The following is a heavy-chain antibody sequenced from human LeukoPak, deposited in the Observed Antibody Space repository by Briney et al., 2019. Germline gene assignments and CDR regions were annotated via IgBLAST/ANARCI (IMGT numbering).Heavy chain of an antibody. CDR1: GGTFSSYA. V-gene: IGHV1-69*13. CDR2: IIPIFGTA. Sequence: SVKVSCKASGGTFSSYAISWVRQAPGQGLEWMRGIIPIFGTADYAQKFQGRVTITADESTSTAYMELSSLRSEDTAVYYCARGGVDTAMVLEAYFDYWGQGTLVTVSS. D-gene: IGHD5-18*01. CDR3: ARGGVDTAMVLEAYFDY. J-gene: IGHJ4*02.